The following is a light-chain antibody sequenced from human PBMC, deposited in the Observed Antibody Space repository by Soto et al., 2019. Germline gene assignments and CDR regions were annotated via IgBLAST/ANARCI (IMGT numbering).Light chain of an antibody. V-gene: IGKV3-11*01. CDR1: QSVNNY. CDR2: DVS. Sequence: EIVLTQSPATLSLSPGERATLSCRASQSVNNYLAWYQQRPGQAPRLLIYDVSNRATGIPARFSGSGSGTDFTLTISSLEPEDSADYFCQQRRNWPWLTFGGGTRVEIK. CDR3: QQRRNWPWLT. J-gene: IGKJ4*01.